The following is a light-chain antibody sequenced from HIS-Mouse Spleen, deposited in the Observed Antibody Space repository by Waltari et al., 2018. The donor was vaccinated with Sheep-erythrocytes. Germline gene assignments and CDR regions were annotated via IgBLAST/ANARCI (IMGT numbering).Light chain of an antibody. CDR2: DAS. CDR1: QSVSSY. CDR3: QQRSNWYT. J-gene: IGKJ2*01. V-gene: IGKV3-11*01. Sequence: EIVLTQSQATLSLSPGERATLSCRASQSVSSYLAWYQQNPGQAPRRLIYDASNRATGIPARCSGSGSGTDFTLTISSLEPEDFAVYYCQQRSNWYTFGQGTKLEIK.